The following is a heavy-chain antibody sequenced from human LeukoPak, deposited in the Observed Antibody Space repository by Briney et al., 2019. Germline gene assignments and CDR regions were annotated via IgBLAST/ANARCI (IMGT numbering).Heavy chain of an antibody. CDR2: INAYNGHA. D-gene: IGHD3-16*01. V-gene: IGHV1-18*01. CDR1: GYTFSSYG. CDR3: ARVFGVYLFFDY. J-gene: IGHJ4*02. Sequence: ASVKVSCKGSGYTFSSYGLSWVRQAPGQGLEWMGWINAYNGHANYAQKFQGRVTMTRDTSISTAYMELSRLRSDGTAVYYCARVFGVYLFFDYWGQGTLVTVSS.